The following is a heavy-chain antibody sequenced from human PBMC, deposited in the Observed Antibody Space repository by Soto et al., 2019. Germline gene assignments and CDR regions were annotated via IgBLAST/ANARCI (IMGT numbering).Heavy chain of an antibody. Sequence: TSETLSLTCAVSGYSISSGYYWGWIRQPPGKGLEWIGSIYHSGSTYYNPSLKSRVTIQVDTSKNQFSLKLSSVTAADTAVYYCATAPRDIVVVVAAPGSGWFDPWGQGTLVTVSS. CDR2: IYHSGST. CDR1: GYSISSGYY. CDR3: ATAPRDIVVVVAAPGSGWFDP. D-gene: IGHD2-15*01. J-gene: IGHJ5*02. V-gene: IGHV4-38-2*01.